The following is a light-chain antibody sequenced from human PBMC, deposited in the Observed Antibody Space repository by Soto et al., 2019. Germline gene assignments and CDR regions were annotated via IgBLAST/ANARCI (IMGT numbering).Light chain of an antibody. CDR2: GAS. J-gene: IGKJ1*01. V-gene: IGKV3D-15*01. CDR3: QQYNNWPRT. Sequence: ILMTQSPATLSVSPGERSAVSCRASQSVSSSYLAWYQQEPGQAPRLLIYGASSRATGIPDRFSGSGSGTDFTLTISSLQSEDFAVYYCQQYNNWPRTFGQGTKVDIK. CDR1: QSVSSSY.